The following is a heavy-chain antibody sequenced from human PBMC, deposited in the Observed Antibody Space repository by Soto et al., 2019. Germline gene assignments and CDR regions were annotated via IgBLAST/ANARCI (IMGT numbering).Heavy chain of an antibody. D-gene: IGHD3-9*01. CDR1: GYTFTSYT. CDR3: ARDRGDILTGRLFDY. CDR2: IDAGNGNT. V-gene: IGHV1-3*01. Sequence: ASVKVSCKASGYTFTSYTIHWVRQAPGHRLEWLGWIDAGNGNTKYSQKLQGRVTITRDTSASTAYMELSSLRSEDTAVYYCARDRGDILTGRLFDYWGQGTLVTVSS. J-gene: IGHJ4*02.